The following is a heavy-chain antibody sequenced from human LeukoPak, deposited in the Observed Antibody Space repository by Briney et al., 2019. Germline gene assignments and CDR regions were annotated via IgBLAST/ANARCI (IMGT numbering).Heavy chain of an antibody. CDR1: GFPFETNA. V-gene: IGHV3-23*01. J-gene: IGHJ4*02. D-gene: IGHD5-18*01. Sequence: GGSLRLSCATSGFPFETNAMSWVRQAPGKGLEWVATIGNTETFYADSVTGRFTISRDNSKNTVNLLMNRLRVEDTVIYYCAKDWIQFNRVFDCFDSWGQGTLVTVSS. CDR3: AKDWIQFNRVFDCFDS. CDR2: IGNTET.